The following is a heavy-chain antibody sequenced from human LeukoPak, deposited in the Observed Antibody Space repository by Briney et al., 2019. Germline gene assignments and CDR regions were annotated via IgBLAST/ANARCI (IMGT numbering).Heavy chain of an antibody. CDR1: DGSFSGSY. CDR2: INQSGIT. D-gene: IGHD2-2*01. V-gene: IGHV4-34*01. Sequence: SETLSLTCAVYDGSFSGSYWSWFRQPPGKGLEWIGEINQSGITNYNPSLTSRVSISVDTSKNQFSLRLSSVTAADTAVYFCARGRPAAIWGQGALVTVSS. J-gene: IGHJ4*02. CDR3: ARGRPAAI.